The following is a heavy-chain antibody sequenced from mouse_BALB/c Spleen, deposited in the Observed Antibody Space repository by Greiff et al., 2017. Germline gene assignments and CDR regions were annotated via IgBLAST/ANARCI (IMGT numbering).Heavy chain of an antibody. CDR2: IRNKANGYTT. CDR1: GFTFTDYY. J-gene: IGHJ2*01. V-gene: IGHV7-3*02. CDR3: ARDRDGYYFPFDY. Sequence: VQLKESGGGLVQPGGSLRLSCATSGFTFTDYYMSWVRQPPGKALEWLGFIRNKANGYTTEYSASVKGRFTISRDNSQSILYLQMNTLRAEDSATYYCARDRDGYYFPFDYWGQGTTLTVSS. D-gene: IGHD2-3*01.